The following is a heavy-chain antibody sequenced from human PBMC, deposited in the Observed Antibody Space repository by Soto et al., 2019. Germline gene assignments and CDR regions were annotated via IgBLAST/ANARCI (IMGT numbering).Heavy chain of an antibody. CDR3: ARGYCTNGVCYTEGAFDI. CDR1: GYTFTSYA. J-gene: IGHJ3*02. CDR2: INAGNGNT. V-gene: IGHV1-3*01. Sequence: ASVKVPCKASGYTFTSYAMHWVRQAPGQRLGWMGWINAGNGNTKYSQKFQGRVTITRDTSASTAYMELSSLRSEDTAVYYCARGYCTNGVCYTEGAFDIWGQGTMVTVSS. D-gene: IGHD2-8*01.